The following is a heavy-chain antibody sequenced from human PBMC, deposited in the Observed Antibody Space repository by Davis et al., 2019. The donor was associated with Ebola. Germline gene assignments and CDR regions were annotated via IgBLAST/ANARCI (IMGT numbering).Heavy chain of an antibody. CDR1: GFTFSTFW. CDR3: ARDTTVAEGGQNY. D-gene: IGHD6-19*01. Sequence: GESLKISCAASGFTFSTFWMSWVRQAPGKGPEWVANIKEDGSEKYYVDSVKGRFTISRDNAKNSLYLQMNSLRVEDTAVYYCARDTTVAEGGQNYWGQGTLVTVSS. J-gene: IGHJ4*02. V-gene: IGHV3-7*01. CDR2: IKEDGSEK.